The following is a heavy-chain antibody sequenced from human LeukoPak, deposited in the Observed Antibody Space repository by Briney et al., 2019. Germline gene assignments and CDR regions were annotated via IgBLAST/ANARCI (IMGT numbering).Heavy chain of an antibody. CDR1: GFTVSSNY. Sequence: GGSLRLSCAASGFTVSSNYMSWVRQAPGKGLEWVSVIYSGGSTYYADSVKGRFTISRDNSKNTLYLQMNSLRAEDTAVYYCARAPVEFCSGGSCEGDYWGQGTLVTVSS. J-gene: IGHJ4*02. CDR3: ARAPVEFCSGGSCEGDY. D-gene: IGHD2-15*01. V-gene: IGHV3-66*01. CDR2: IYSGGST.